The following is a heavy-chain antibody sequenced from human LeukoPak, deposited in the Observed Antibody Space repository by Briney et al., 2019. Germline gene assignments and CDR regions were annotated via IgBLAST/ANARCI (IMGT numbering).Heavy chain of an antibody. V-gene: IGHV3-9*01. CDR1: GFTFDDYA. Sequence: GRSLRLSCAASGFTFDDYAMHWVRQAPGKGLEWVSGISWNSGSIGYADSVKGRFTISRDNAKNSLYLQMNSLRAEDTALYYCAKDSSMVTRGGFDYWGQGTLVTVSS. J-gene: IGHJ4*02. CDR3: AKDSSMVTRGGFDY. D-gene: IGHD5-18*01. CDR2: ISWNSGSI.